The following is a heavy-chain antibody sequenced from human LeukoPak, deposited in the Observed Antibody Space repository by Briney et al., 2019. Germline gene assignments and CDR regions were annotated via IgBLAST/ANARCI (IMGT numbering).Heavy chain of an antibody. CDR2: INHSGST. Sequence: PPETLSLTCAVYGGSFSGYYWSWIRQPPGKGLEWIGEINHSGSTNYNPSLKSRVTISVDTSKNQFSLKLSSVTAADTAVYYCARRRVAGSFGYWGQGTLVTVSS. CDR3: ARRRVAGSFGY. D-gene: IGHD6-19*01. J-gene: IGHJ4*02. CDR1: GGSFSGYY. V-gene: IGHV4-34*01.